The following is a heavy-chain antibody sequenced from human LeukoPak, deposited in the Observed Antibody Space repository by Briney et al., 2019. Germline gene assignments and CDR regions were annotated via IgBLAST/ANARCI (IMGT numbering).Heavy chain of an antibody. Sequence: GGSLRLSCAASGFTFSSYAMHWVRQAPGKGLEWVAVISYDGSSKYYADSVKGRFTISRDNSKNTLYLQMNSLRAEDTAVYYCARVGYDYVWGSYARALGYYYYMDVWGKGTTVTVSS. CDR2: ISYDGSSK. V-gene: IGHV3-30*04. CDR3: ARVGYDYVWGSYARALGYYYYMDV. D-gene: IGHD3-16*01. J-gene: IGHJ6*03. CDR1: GFTFSSYA.